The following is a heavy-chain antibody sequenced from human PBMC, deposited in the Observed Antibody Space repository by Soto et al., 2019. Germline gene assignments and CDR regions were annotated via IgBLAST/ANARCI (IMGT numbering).Heavy chain of an antibody. V-gene: IGHV3-23*01. CDR3: AKNLLDHCYSVLSK. CDR1: RFTFSNHA. Sequence: GGSLRLSCAVSRFTFSNHAMTWVRQAPGKGLEWVSGISGSGAGTYYADSVKGRFTISRDTSKNTLYLQMNSLRAEDTAVYYCAKNLLDHCYSVLSKWGQGTLVTVSS. J-gene: IGHJ4*02. CDR2: ISGSGAGT. D-gene: IGHD2-15*01.